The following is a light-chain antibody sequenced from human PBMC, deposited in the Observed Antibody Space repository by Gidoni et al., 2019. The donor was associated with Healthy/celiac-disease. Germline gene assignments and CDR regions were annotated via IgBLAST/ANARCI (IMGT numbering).Light chain of an antibody. CDR1: QSVSSN. V-gene: IGKV3-15*01. CDR3: QQYNNWPRT. J-gene: IGKJ1*01. Sequence: IVMTQSPATRSVSTGERATLSCRASQSVSSNLAWYQQKPGQAPRLLIYGASTRATGIPARFSGSGSGTEFTLTISSLQSEDFAVYYCQQYNNWPRTFGQGTKVEIK. CDR2: GAS.